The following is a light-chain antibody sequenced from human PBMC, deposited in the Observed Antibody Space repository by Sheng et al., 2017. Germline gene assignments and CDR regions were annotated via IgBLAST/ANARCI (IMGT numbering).Light chain of an antibody. CDR2: GAS. CDR3: QQYNDWPMYT. V-gene: IGKV3-20*01. Sequence: EIVLTQSPGTLSLSPGDRATLSCRASQSVSSGYLAWYQQKPGQAPRLLIHGASSRATGIPDRFSGSGSGTDFTLTISSLQSEDFAVYYCQQYNDWPMYTFGQGTKLEIK. J-gene: IGKJ2*01. CDR1: QSVSSGY.